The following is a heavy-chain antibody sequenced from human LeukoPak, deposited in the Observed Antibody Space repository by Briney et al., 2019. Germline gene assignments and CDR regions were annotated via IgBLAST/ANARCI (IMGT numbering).Heavy chain of an antibody. CDR2: INHSGST. J-gene: IGHJ5*02. D-gene: IGHD2-2*01. CDR1: GGSFSGYY. V-gene: IGHV4-34*01. Sequence: PSETLSLTCAVYGGSFSGYYWSWIRQPPGKGLEWIGEINHSGSTNYNPSLKSRVTISVDTSKNQFSLKLSSVTAADTAVYYCARGWRTEGCSSTSCYYWFDPWGQGTLVTVSS. CDR3: ARGWRTEGCSSTSCYYWFDP.